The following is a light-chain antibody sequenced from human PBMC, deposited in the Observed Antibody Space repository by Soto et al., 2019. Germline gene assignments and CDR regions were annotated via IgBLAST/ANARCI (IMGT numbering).Light chain of an antibody. Sequence: QSALTQPPSVSGSPGQSVTISCTGTSSDVGSYNRVSWYQQPPGTASKVMIYEVSNRPSGVPDRFSGSKSGNTASLTISGLQAEDEADYYCSLYTSSSTYVFGTGTKATVL. CDR2: EVS. CDR1: SSDVGSYNR. CDR3: SLYTSSSTYV. J-gene: IGLJ1*01. V-gene: IGLV2-18*01.